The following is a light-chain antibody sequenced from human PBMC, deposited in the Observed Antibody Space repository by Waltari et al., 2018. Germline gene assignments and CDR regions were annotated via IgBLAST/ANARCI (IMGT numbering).Light chain of an antibody. J-gene: IGLJ1*01. CDR2: DVT. Sequence: QSALTQPRSVSGSPGQSVTIPCAGTSSDVGGSNDVPWYPQHPGKAPKLMISDVTQRPSGVPGRFSGSKSGTTASLTISGLQAEDEAEYYCCSYAGGSYVFGTGTKVTVL. CDR3: CSYAGGSYV. V-gene: IGLV2-11*01. CDR1: SSDVGGSND.